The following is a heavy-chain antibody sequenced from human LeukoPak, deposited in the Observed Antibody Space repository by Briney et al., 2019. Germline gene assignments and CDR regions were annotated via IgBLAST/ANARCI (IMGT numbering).Heavy chain of an antibody. CDR3: ARHGGNSRIRAFDI. CDR2: IYYSGST. Sequence: PSETLSLTCTVSGGSISSSSYYWGWIRQPPGKGLEWIGSIYYSGSTYYNPSLKSRVTISVDTSKNQFSLKLSSVTAADTAVYYCARHGGNSRIRAFDIWAKGQWSPSLQ. CDR1: GGSISSSSYY. J-gene: IGHJ3*02. D-gene: IGHD4-23*01. V-gene: IGHV4-39*01.